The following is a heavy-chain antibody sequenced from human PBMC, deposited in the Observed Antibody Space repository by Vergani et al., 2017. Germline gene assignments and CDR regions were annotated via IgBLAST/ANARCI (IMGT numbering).Heavy chain of an antibody. Sequence: QVQLQQWGAGLLKPSETLSLTCAVYGGSFSGYYWSWIRQPPGKGLEWIGEITHSGSPNYNPSLKTRVTISVDTSKNQFSLKLSSVHAADTAVYYCAKDLGKYTAPTKIDYWGQGTLVTVSS. CDR2: ITHSGSP. J-gene: IGHJ4*02. CDR1: GGSFSGYY. V-gene: IGHV4-34*01. CDR3: AKDLGKYTAPTKIDY. D-gene: IGHD5-18*01.